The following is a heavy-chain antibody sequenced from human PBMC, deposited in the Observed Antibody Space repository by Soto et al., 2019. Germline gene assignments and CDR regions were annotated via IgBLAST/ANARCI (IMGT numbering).Heavy chain of an antibody. D-gene: IGHD2-2*01. CDR1: GGSISSGGYY. CDR3: ARDLEGDVPAAGGWSDP. CDR2: IYYSGST. V-gene: IGHV4-31*03. J-gene: IGHJ5*02. Sequence: SETLSLTCTVSGGSISSGGYYWSWIRQHPGKGLEWIGYIYYSGSTYYNPSLKSRVTISVDTSKNQFSLKLSSVTAADTAVYYGARDLEGDVPAAGGWSDPWGQGALVTVS.